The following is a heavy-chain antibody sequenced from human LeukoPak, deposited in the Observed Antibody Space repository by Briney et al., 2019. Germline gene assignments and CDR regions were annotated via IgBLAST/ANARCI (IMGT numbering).Heavy chain of an antibody. J-gene: IGHJ4*02. CDR1: GFTFSSYS. D-gene: IGHD4-17*01. CDR2: ISSGSSYI. V-gene: IGHV3-21*01. Sequence: GGSLRLSCAASGFTFSSYSMNWVRQAPGKGLEWVSSISSGSSYIYYADSVKGRFTISRDNAKNSLYLQMNSLRAEDTAVYYCARDPYGDYVGYFDYWGQGTLVTVSS. CDR3: ARDPYGDYVGYFDY.